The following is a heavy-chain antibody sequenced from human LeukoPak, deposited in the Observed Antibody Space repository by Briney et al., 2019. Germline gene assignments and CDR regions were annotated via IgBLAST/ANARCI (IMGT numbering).Heavy chain of an antibody. D-gene: IGHD3-9*01. J-gene: IGHJ5*02. Sequence: GGSLRLSCAASGFTFSSYAMSWVRQAPGKGLEWVSAISGSGGSTYYADSVKGRFTISRDNSKNTLYLQMNSLRAEDTAVYYCAKERVSGYDILTAYNWFDPWGPGTLVTVSS. CDR2: ISGSGGST. CDR3: AKERVSGYDILTAYNWFDP. V-gene: IGHV3-23*01. CDR1: GFTFSSYA.